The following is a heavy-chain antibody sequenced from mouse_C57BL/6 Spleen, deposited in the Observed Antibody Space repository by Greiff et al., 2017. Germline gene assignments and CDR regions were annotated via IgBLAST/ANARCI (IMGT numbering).Heavy chain of an antibody. V-gene: IGHV1-26*01. Sequence: VQLQQSGPELVKPGASVKISCKASGYTFTDYYMNWVKQSHGKSLEWIGDINPNNGGTSYNQKFKGKATLTVDKSSSTAYMELRSLTSEDSAVYYCARSGLRAGFAYWGQGTLVTVSA. CDR2: INPNNGGT. CDR1: GYTFTDYY. D-gene: IGHD2-4*01. CDR3: ARSGLRAGFAY. J-gene: IGHJ3*01.